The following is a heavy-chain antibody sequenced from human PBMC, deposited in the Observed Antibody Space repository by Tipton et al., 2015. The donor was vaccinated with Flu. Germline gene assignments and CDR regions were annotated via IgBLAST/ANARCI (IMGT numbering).Heavy chain of an antibody. Sequence: SLRLSCAASGFTFSDYYMNWIRQAPGKGLEWVSYISGGGGTIYYADSVKGRFTISRDNAKNSLYLQMNSLRAEDTAVYYCVRAHGYSSGWYGQRTLYYFDYWGQGTLVTVSS. J-gene: IGHJ4*02. CDR2: ISGGGGTI. CDR1: GFTFSDYY. V-gene: IGHV3-11*01. CDR3: VRAHGYSSGWYGQRTLYYFDY. D-gene: IGHD6-19*01.